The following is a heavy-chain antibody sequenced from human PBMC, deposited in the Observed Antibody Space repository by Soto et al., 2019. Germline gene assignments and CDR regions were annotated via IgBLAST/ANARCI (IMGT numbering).Heavy chain of an antibody. CDR1: VFTFTNYW. CDR2: IDGVGTGT. J-gene: IGHJ4*02. V-gene: IGHV3-74*01. Sequence: GGSLRLSCASSVFTFTNYWMHWVRQVPGKGLVWVSRIDGVGTGTSYSDSVRGRFTISRDNAENTLYLQMNSLRAEDTAVYYCKTVFEYWGQGTPDIVSS. CDR3: KTVFEY.